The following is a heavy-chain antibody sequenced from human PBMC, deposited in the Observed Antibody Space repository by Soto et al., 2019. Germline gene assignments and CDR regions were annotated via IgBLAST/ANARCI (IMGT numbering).Heavy chain of an antibody. CDR1: GYTFTGHY. V-gene: IGHV1-2*02. Sequence: ASVKVFCKASGYTFTGHYIHWVRQAPEQGPEWMGEIGPESGATRYAKRFQGRVTMTRDMSITTVYMELNNLSPDDTAVYYCGRGRSGQIVVFYWGQGTPVTVSS. CDR2: IGPESGAT. D-gene: IGHD1-26*01. J-gene: IGHJ4*02. CDR3: GRGRSGQIVVFY.